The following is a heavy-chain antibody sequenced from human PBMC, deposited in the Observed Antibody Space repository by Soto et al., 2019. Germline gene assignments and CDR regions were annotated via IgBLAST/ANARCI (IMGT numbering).Heavy chain of an antibody. D-gene: IGHD2-21*02. V-gene: IGHV3-30*18. J-gene: IGHJ4*02. CDR1: GFTFSSYG. CDR3: AKDLELLVTPVFDY. CDR2: ISYDGSNK. Sequence: GGSLRLSCAASGFTFSSYGMHWVRQAPGKGLEWVAVISYDGSNKYYADSVKGRFTISRENSKNTLYLQMNSLRAEDTAVYYCAKDLELLVTPVFDYWGQGTLVTVSS.